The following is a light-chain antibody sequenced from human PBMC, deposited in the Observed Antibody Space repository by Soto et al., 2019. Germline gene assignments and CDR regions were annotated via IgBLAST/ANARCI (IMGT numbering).Light chain of an antibody. Sequence: EIVLTQSPGTLSLSPGERATLSCRASQNVSSTYLAWFQQKPGQAPRLLISGASGRATGIPDRFNGSGSGTDFTLTISRLESEDFAVFYCRQYDSSPPTFGQGTRLEIK. J-gene: IGKJ5*01. CDR3: RQYDSSPPT. V-gene: IGKV3-20*01. CDR2: GAS. CDR1: QNVSSTY.